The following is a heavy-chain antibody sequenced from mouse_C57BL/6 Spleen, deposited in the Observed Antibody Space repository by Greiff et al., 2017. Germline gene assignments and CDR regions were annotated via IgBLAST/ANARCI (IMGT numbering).Heavy chain of an antibody. D-gene: IGHD2-14*01. CDR2: IDPEDGGT. CDR1: GFNITDYY. CDR3: AGRYGLDY. J-gene: IGHJ2*01. V-gene: IGHV14-2*01. Sequence: VQLQQSGPELVKPGASVKLSCTASGFNITDYYMHWVKQRPEQGLEWIGRIDPEDGGTNYAPKFQGKATITADPSSNTAYLQLRSLTTEDTAVYYCAGRYGLDYWGKGTTLTGSS.